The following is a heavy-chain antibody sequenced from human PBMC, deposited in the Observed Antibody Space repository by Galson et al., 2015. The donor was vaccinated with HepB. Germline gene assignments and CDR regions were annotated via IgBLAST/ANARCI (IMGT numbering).Heavy chain of an antibody. V-gene: IGHV1-69*01. CDR3: ARGVAGYGMDV. D-gene: IGHD6-19*01. Sequence: GTFSSYAISWVRQAPGQGLEWMGGIIPILGTANYARKFQGRVTITADESTSTAYMELSSLRSEDTAVYYCARGVAGYGMDVWGQGTTVTVSS. J-gene: IGHJ6*02. CDR2: IIPILGTA. CDR1: GTFSSYA.